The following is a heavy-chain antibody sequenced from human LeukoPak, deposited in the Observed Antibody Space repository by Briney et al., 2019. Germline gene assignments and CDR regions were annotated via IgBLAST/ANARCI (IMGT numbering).Heavy chain of an antibody. J-gene: IGHJ5*02. CDR1: GGSISSSSYY. D-gene: IGHD4-17*01. Sequence: SETLSLTCTVSGGSISSSSYYWGWIRQPPGKGLEWIGSIYYSGSTHYNPSLKSRVTISVDTSKNQFSLKLSSVTAADTAVYYCARRGWATVTTWFDPWGQGTLVTVSS. V-gene: IGHV4-39*01. CDR3: ARRGWATVTTWFDP. CDR2: IYYSGST.